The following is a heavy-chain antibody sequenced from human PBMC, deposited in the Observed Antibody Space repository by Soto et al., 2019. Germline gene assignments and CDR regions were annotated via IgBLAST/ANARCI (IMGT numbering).Heavy chain of an antibody. Sequence: EVQLVESGGGLVQPGRSLRLSCAASGFTFEDYAMHWVRQAPGKGLEWVAGISWNSASIGYADSVKGRFTVSRDNAKNSLYLQMNSLRTEDTALYYCAKTLKEEGYYYYGLDGWGQGTTVTVSS. J-gene: IGHJ6*02. CDR3: AKTLKEEGYYYYGLDG. CDR1: GFTFEDYA. V-gene: IGHV3-9*01. CDR2: ISWNSASI.